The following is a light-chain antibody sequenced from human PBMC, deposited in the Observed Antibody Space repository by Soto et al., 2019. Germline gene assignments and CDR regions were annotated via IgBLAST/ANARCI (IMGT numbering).Light chain of an antibody. Sequence: AIRMTQSPSSFSASTGDRVTITCRASQGISSYLAWWHQKAGKAPKLLIYAASTLQSGVPSRFSGSGSGTDFTLTISCLQSEDFAACCCLQYSSYPPTFGQGNKLYI. CDR1: QGISSY. CDR3: LQYSSYPPT. J-gene: IGKJ1*01. CDR2: AAS. V-gene: IGKV1-8*01.